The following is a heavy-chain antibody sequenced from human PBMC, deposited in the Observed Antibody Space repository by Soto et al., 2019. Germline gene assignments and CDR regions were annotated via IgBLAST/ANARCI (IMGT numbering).Heavy chain of an antibody. D-gene: IGHD6-6*01. CDR3: AKAVRATSPRPDH. CDR1: SGSISSTIYS. V-gene: IGHV4-39*07. J-gene: IGHJ4*02. CDR2: IFYSGST. Sequence: PSETLSLTCTVSSGSISSTIYSWDWIRQPPGKGLEWIGSIFYSGSTYYNPSLKSRVTISVDTVYLQINSLSAEDTAVYYCAKAVRATSPRPDHWGQGTLVTVSS.